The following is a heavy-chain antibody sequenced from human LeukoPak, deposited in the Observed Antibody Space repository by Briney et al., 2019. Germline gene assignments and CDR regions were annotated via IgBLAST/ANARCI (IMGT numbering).Heavy chain of an antibody. CDR3: ARGGLLLWFGELLTPDY. D-gene: IGHD3-10*01. J-gene: IGHJ4*02. CDR2: ISSSSSSYI. CDR1: GFTFSSYS. V-gene: IGHV3-21*01. Sequence: GGSLRLSCAASGFTFSSYSMNWVRQAPGEGLEWVSSISSSSSSYIYYADSVKGRFTISRDNAKNSLYLQMNSLRAEDTAVYYCARGGLLLWFGELLTPDYWGQGTLVTVSS.